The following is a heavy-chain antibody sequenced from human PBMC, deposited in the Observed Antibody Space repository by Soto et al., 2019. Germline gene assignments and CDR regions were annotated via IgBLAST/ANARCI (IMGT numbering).Heavy chain of an antibody. CDR3: ARVFQSTGPFDH. J-gene: IGHJ4*02. V-gene: IGHV4-31*03. Sequence: SETLSLTCIVSVGSISSGGYYWSWIRQHPGKGLEWIGYIYYSGSTYYNPSLKSRVTISVDTSKNQFSLKLSSVTAADTAVYYCARVFQSTGPFDHWGQGTLVTVS. CDR1: VGSISSGGYY. D-gene: IGHD3-9*01. CDR2: IYYSGST.